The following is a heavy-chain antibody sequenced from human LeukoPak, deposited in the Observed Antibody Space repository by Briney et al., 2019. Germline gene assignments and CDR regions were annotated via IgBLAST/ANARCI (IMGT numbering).Heavy chain of an antibody. CDR2: MNPNSGNT. D-gene: IGHD5-12*01. Sequence: ASVTVSCTASGYTFTSYDINWVRQATGQGLEWMGWMNPNSGNTGYAQKFQGRVTMTRNTSISTAYMDLSSLRSEDTAVYYCARAEYSGYDSGYWGQGTLVTVSS. V-gene: IGHV1-8*01. J-gene: IGHJ4*02. CDR3: ARAEYSGYDSGY. CDR1: GYTFTSYD.